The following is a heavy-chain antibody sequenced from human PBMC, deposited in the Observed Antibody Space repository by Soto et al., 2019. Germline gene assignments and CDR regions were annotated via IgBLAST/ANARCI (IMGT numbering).Heavy chain of an antibody. D-gene: IGHD3-22*01. CDR1: GFTFSSYG. CDR3: AKEATKDYYYDSSGYHRPDYFDY. J-gene: IGHJ4*02. CDR2: ISYDGSNK. V-gene: IGHV3-30*18. Sequence: LRLSCAASGFTFSSYGMHWVRQAPGKGLEWVAVISYDGSNKYYADSVKGRFTISRDNSKNTLYLQMNSLRAEDTAVYYCAKEATKDYYYDSSGYHRPDYFDYWGQGTLVTVSS.